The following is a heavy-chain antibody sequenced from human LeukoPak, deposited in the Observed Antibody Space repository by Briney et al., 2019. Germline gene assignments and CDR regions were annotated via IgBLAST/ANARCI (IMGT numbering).Heavy chain of an antibody. CDR1: GFTFSNYW. CDR2: ISSDGSVT. V-gene: IGHV3-74*01. CDR3: ARDVRGSVTSYFYYYMDV. Sequence: PGGSLRLSCAASGFTFSNYWMHWVRQTPGKGLVWVSCISSDGSVTSYADSVKGRFTISRDNAKNSLDLQMNSLRTEDTAVYYCARDVRGSVTSYFYYYMDVWGKGTTVTVSS. J-gene: IGHJ6*03. D-gene: IGHD5-18*01.